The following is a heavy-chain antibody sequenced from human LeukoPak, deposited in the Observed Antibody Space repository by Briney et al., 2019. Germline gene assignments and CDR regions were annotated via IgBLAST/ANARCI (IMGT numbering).Heavy chain of an antibody. CDR1: GYTFTGYF. V-gene: IGHV1-2*02. Sequence: GASVKVSCKASGYTFTGYFMHWVRQARAQGLEWMGWINPNRGGTNYAQKFQGRVTMTRDTSISTAYMELSRLRSDDTAVYYCAILTAVPGTSYYGMDVWGQGTTVTVSS. CDR3: AILTAVPGTSYYGMDV. J-gene: IGHJ6*02. D-gene: IGHD6-19*01. CDR2: INPNRGGT.